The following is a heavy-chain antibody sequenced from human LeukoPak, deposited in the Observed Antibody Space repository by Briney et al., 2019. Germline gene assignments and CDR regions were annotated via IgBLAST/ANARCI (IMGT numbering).Heavy chain of an antibody. J-gene: IGHJ4*02. Sequence: AGGSLRLSCAASGFTFSRYTMHWVRQAPGKRLEYFSAISSNGRSTYYADSVKGRFTLSRDNSKNTLYLQMGSLRIEDTAVYYCARELDGSGSFDYWGQGTLATVSS. CDR1: GFTFSRYT. CDR3: ARELDGSGSFDY. V-gene: IGHV3-64*02. CDR2: ISSNGRST. D-gene: IGHD3-10*01.